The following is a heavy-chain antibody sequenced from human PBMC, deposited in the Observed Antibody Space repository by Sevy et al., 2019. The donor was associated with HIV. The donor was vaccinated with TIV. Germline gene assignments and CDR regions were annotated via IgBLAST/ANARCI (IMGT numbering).Heavy chain of an antibody. V-gene: IGHV3-21*01. Sequence: GGSLRISCAASGFTFSSYRMNWVRQAPGKGLEWVSSISSSSSYIYYADSVKGRFTISRDNAKNSLYLQMNSLRAEDTAVYYCARDVGVAAAGTDPAYYYYGMDVWGQGTTVTVSS. CDR1: GFTFSSYR. CDR3: ARDVGVAAAGTDPAYYYYGMDV. CDR2: ISSSSSYI. J-gene: IGHJ6*02. D-gene: IGHD6-13*01.